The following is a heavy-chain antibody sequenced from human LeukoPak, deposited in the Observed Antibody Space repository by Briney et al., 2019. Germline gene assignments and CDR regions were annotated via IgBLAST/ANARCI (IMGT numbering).Heavy chain of an antibody. D-gene: IGHD3-10*01. CDR2: VFYSGST. CDR3: ARVRYGSGSYYFDN. V-gene: IGHV4-61*01. CDR1: GGSVSNARYY. J-gene: IGHJ4*02. Sequence: PSETLYVTCTGSGGSVSNARYYWSWIRHPPGRGLEWIGYVFYSGSTNYSPSLKSRVTVSVDTSKNQCSLILTSVTAADTAVYYCARVRYGSGSYYFDNWGQGTLVTVSS.